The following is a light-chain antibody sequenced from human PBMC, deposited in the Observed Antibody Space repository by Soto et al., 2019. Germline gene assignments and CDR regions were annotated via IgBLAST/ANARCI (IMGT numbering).Light chain of an antibody. V-gene: IGKV1-5*03. CDR3: QQYNSYSPYT. Sequence: DIQMTQSPSTLFASVGDRVTITCRASQSISSWLAWYQQKPGKAPKLLIYKASSLESGVPSRFSGSGSGTEFTLTNSSLQPDDFATYYCQQYNSYSPYTFGQGTKLEIK. CDR2: KAS. J-gene: IGKJ2*01. CDR1: QSISSW.